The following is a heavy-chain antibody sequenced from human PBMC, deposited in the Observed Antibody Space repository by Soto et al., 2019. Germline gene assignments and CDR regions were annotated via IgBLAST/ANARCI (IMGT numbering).Heavy chain of an antibody. V-gene: IGHV4-30-4*01. CDR2: IYYSGST. Sequence: KPSETLSLTCTVSGGSISSGDYYWSWIRQPPGKGLEWIGYIYYSGSTYYNPSLKSRVTISVDTSKNQFSLKLSSVTAADTAVYYCAREFSESYDSSGYRRTLDYWGQGTLVTVSS. D-gene: IGHD3-22*01. CDR1: GGSISSGDYY. J-gene: IGHJ4*02. CDR3: AREFSESYDSSGYRRTLDY.